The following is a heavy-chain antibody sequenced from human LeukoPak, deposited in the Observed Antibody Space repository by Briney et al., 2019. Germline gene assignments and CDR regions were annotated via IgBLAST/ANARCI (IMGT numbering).Heavy chain of an antibody. CDR3: ARGDPRAFDI. J-gene: IGHJ3*02. Sequence: GRSLRLSCAASGFTFSSYAMHWVRQAPGKGLEWVAVISYDGSNKYYADSVKGRFTISRDNSKNTLYLQMNSLRAEDTAVYYCARGDPRAFDIWGQGTMVTVSS. CDR1: GFTFSSYA. V-gene: IGHV3-30*14. CDR2: ISYDGSNK.